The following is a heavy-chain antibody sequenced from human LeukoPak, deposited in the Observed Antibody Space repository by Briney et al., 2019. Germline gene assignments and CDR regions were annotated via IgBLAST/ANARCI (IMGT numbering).Heavy chain of an antibody. CDR3: ARPSRDPSYYYYMDV. CDR2: INPSGGST. CDR1: GYTFTSYY. Sequence: ASVKVSCKASGYTFTSYYMHWVRQAPGQGLEWMGIINPSGGSTSYAQKFQGRVTMTRDTSTSTVYMELSSLRSEDTAAYYCARPSRDPSYYYYMDVWGKGTTVTVSS. V-gene: IGHV1-46*01. J-gene: IGHJ6*03.